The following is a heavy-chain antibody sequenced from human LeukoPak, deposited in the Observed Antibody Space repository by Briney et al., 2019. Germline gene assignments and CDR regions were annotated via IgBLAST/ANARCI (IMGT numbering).Heavy chain of an antibody. CDR2: ISGSGTTT. D-gene: IGHD3-22*01. CDR1: GFTFSNYA. J-gene: IGHJ3*02. Sequence: PGGSLRLSCAVSGFTFSNYAINWVRQAPGKGLEWVSAISGSGTTTYYADSVKGRFTISRDNSKNTLYLQMNSLRAEDTAVYYCAKGARLDYYDSSGYYDAFDIWGQGTMVTVSS. CDR3: AKGARLDYYDSSGYYDAFDI. V-gene: IGHV3-23*01.